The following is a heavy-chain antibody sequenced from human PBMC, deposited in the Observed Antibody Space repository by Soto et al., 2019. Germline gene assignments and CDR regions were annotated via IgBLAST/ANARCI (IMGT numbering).Heavy chain of an antibody. D-gene: IGHD2-2*01. CDR2: IYYSWST. Sequence: PSETLSLTCAVSGGSISSGGYSWSWIRQPPGKGLEWIGYIYYSWSTYYNPSLKSRVTISVDTFKNQFSLKLSSVTAADTAVYYCAGVNCISTSCYVHYWGQGTLVTVSS. CDR3: AGVNCISTSCYVHY. J-gene: IGHJ4*02. V-gene: IGHV4-30-2*05. CDR1: GGSISSGGYS.